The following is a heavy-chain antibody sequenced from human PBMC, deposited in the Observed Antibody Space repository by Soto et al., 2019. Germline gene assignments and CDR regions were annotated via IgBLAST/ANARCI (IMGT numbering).Heavy chain of an antibody. CDR3: ARAGASVFYYYYYMDV. CDR1: GYSFSSHG. J-gene: IGHJ6*03. V-gene: IGHV1-18*01. D-gene: IGHD3-16*01. Sequence: QVHLVQSGDEVKKPGAAVKVSCKASGYSFSSHGIGWVRQAPGQGFEWMGWISVYNGNTNYAQRFQGRVTLTTDTSTSTAYMELRSLRSDDTAVYYCARAGASVFYYYYYMDVWAKGTTVTVSS. CDR2: ISVYNGNT.